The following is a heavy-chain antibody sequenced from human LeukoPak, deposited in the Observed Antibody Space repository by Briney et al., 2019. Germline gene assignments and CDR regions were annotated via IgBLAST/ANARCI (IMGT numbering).Heavy chain of an antibody. CDR3: ARDLGHGYSYGLDY. D-gene: IGHD5-18*01. J-gene: IGHJ4*02. CDR2: MSYDGSNK. Sequence: GGSLRLSCAVSGLTFSISGMHWVRQGPGKGLEWVAVMSYDGSNKYYADSVKGRFTISRDNSKNTLYLQMNSLRAEDTAVYRCARDLGHGYSYGLDYWGQGTLVTVSS. CDR1: GLTFSISG. V-gene: IGHV3-30*03.